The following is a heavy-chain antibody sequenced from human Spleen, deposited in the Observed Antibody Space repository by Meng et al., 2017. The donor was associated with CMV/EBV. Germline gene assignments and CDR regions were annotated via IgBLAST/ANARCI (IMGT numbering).Heavy chain of an antibody. V-gene: IGHV3-21*04. Sequence: GESLKISCAASGFTFSSFSMNWVRQAPGKGLEWVSSISSSSSDIYYADSVKGRFTISRDNAKNSLYLQMNSLRAEDTAVYYCARVIFGVVTFDYWGQGTLVTVSS. CDR1: GFTFSSFS. D-gene: IGHD3-3*01. J-gene: IGHJ4*02. CDR2: ISSSSSDI. CDR3: ARVIFGVVTFDY.